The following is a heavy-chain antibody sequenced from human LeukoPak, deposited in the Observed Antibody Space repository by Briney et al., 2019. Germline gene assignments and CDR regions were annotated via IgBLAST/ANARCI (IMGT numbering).Heavy chain of an antibody. V-gene: IGHV4-59*12. CDR2: IYYSGST. J-gene: IGHJ4*02. D-gene: IGHD3-10*01. Sequence: SETLSLTCTVSGGSISSYYWSWIRQPPGKGLEWIGYIYYSGSTYYNPSLKSRVTISVDTSKNQFSLKLSSVTAADTAVYYCARETIVDGFFDYWGQGTLVTVSS. CDR3: ARETIVDGFFDY. CDR1: GGSISSYY.